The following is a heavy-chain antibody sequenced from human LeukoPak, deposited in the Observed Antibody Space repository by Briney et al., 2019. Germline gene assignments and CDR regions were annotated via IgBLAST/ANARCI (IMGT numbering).Heavy chain of an antibody. Sequence: GGALRLSCAASGLTFTKYAMSWVGQAPGKGGEGVAGISGGGGKTYYADTVKGGLTIYREKSKNKQYVQRNSLRAEDTAVYYCARDKEGGYSYALQYWGQGTLVTVSS. CDR1: GLTFTKYA. CDR3: ARDKEGGYSYALQY. J-gene: IGHJ4*02. V-gene: IGHV3-23*01. CDR2: ISGGGGKT. D-gene: IGHD5-18*01.